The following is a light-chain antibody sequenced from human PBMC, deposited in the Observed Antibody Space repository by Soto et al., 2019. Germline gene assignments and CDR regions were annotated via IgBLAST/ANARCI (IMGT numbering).Light chain of an antibody. J-gene: IGLJ2*01. Sequence: QSVLTQPPSASGTPGQRVTISCSGSSSNIGSNTVNWYQQLPGTAPKLLIYNNNQRPSGVPDRFSGSKSGTSDSLAISGLQSEDEADYYCAAWDDSLNGLVFGGGTKLTVL. V-gene: IGLV1-44*01. CDR2: NNN. CDR1: SSNIGSNT. CDR3: AAWDDSLNGLV.